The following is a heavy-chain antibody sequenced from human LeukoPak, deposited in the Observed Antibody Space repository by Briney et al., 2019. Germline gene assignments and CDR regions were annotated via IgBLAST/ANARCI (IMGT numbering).Heavy chain of an antibody. CDR1: GLTFSTSG. CDR2: IGPTGFDR. D-gene: IGHD1-14*01. J-gene: IGHJ4*02. V-gene: IGHV3-21*06. CDR3: ATETNGRHYDY. Sequence: GGSLRLSCTTSGLTFSTSGFNWVRQAPGKGLEWVASIGPTGFDRYHADSIKGRFTISRDNANNFLYLQMDSLRAEDTAVYYCATETNGRHYDYWGQGTLLTASS.